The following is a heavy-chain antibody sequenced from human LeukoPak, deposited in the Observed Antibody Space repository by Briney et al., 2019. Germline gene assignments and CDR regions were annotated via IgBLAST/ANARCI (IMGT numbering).Heavy chain of an antibody. D-gene: IGHD1-26*01. CDR2: MDPNSGDT. V-gene: IGHV1-8*01. CDR3: ASSSGSYSAFDI. J-gene: IGHJ3*02. CDR1: GYTFTSYD. Sequence: ASVKVSCKASGYTFTSYDINWVRQATGQGLEWMGWMDPNSGDTGYAQKFQGRVTMTRNTSISTAYMELSSLRSEDTAVYYCASSSGSYSAFDIWGQGTMVTVSS.